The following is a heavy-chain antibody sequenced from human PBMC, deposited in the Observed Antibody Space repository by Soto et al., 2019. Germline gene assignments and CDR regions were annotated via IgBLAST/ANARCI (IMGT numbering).Heavy chain of an antibody. D-gene: IGHD2-15*01. CDR1: GFTVSSNY. CDR3: VVVVAAKGLEYFDY. Sequence: PGGSLRLSCAASGFTVSSNYMSWVRQAPGKGLEWVSVIYSGGSTYYADSVKGRFTISRDNSKNTLYLQMNSLRAEDTAVYYCVVVVAAKGLEYFDYWGQGTLVTVSS. CDR2: IYSGGST. J-gene: IGHJ4*02. V-gene: IGHV3-53*01.